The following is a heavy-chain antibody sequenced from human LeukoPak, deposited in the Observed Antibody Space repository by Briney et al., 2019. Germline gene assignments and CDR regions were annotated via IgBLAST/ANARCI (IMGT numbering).Heavy chain of an antibody. CDR2: INPSGGRI. Sequence: ASVKVSCKASGYTFISYFMHWVRQAPGQGLEWMGIINPSGGRINYAQKFEGRVIVTRDTSTSRVYMELYSLRSEDTAVYYCARGGRDYGDFLAGHWGQGTLVTVSS. CDR1: GYTFISYF. J-gene: IGHJ4*02. CDR3: ARGGRDYGDFLAGH. D-gene: IGHD4-17*01. V-gene: IGHV1-46*01.